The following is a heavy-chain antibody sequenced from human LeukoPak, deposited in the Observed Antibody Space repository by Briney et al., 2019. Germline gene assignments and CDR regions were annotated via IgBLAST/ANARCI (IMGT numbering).Heavy chain of an antibody. V-gene: IGHV3-15*01. D-gene: IGHD3-10*01. CDR1: GFIFSNYG. CDR3: TTHDSDYYGSGSYDWFDP. J-gene: IGHJ5*02. Sequence: GGSLRLSCVASGFIFSNYGMTWVRQAPGTGLEWVGRIKSKTDGGTTDYAAPVKGRFTISRDDSKNTLYLQMNSLKTEDTAVYYCTTHDSDYYGSGSYDWFDPWGQGTLVTVSS. CDR2: IKSKTDGGTT.